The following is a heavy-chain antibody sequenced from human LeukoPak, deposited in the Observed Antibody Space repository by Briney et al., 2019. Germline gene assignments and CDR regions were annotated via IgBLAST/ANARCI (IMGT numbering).Heavy chain of an antibody. J-gene: IGHJ3*02. CDR3: ARDIEAFDI. Sequence: PGGSLRLSCAASGFTFSSYWMSWVRQAPGKGLEGVAYIKRDGSEKYYVDSVKGRFTISRDNAKNSLYLQMNSLRAEDTAAYYCARDIEAFDIWGQGTMVTVSS. D-gene: IGHD3-16*02. CDR1: GFTFSSYW. CDR2: IKRDGSEK. V-gene: IGHV3-7*01.